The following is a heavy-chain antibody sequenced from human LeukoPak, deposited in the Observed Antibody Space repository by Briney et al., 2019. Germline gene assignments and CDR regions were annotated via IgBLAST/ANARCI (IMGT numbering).Heavy chain of an antibody. CDR3: VVRFNWFDP. J-gene: IGHJ5*02. D-gene: IGHD3-3*01. CDR2: IIPIFGTA. CDR1: GGTFSSYA. Sequence: ASVKVSCKASGGTFSSYAISWVRQAPGQGFEWMGGIIPIFGTANYAQKFQGRVTITADKSTSTAYMELSSLRSEDTAVYYCVVRFNWFDPWGQGTLVTVSS. V-gene: IGHV1-69*06.